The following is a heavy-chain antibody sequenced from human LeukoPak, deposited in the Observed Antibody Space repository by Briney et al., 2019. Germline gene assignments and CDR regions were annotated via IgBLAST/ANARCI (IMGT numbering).Heavy chain of an antibody. V-gene: IGHV3-23*01. CDR2: ISGCGGRT. CDR1: GLTLSSYA. CDR3: AKDSTEILVGATSAFDY. D-gene: IGHD1-26*01. Sequence: GGALRLSCAASGLTLSSYAMSWVCQAPGEGQGWVSAISGCGGRTYYADSVNGRFTISRDNSKNTPYLQMHSLRAEDTAIYYYAKDSTEILVGATSAFDYWGQGTLVTVSS. J-gene: IGHJ4*02.